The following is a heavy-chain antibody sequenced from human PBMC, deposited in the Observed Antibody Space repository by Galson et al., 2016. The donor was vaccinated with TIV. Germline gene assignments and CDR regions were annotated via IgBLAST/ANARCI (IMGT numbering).Heavy chain of an antibody. CDR2: IHPADSDT. V-gene: IGHV5-51*01. D-gene: IGHD5-24*01. CDR1: GYSFSSYW. Sequence: QSGAEVKKPGEPLKISCEGSGYSFSSYWIGWVRHKPGEGLEWIGIIHPADSDTRYSPSFRGQVTMSADKAINGAYLQWRTLKASDSAMYYCARRKEMTTNRVDAFDLGGQGTMVIGSS. CDR3: ARRKEMTTNRVDAFDL. J-gene: IGHJ3*01.